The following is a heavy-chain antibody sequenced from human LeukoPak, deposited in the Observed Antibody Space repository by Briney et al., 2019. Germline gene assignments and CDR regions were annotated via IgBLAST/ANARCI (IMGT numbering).Heavy chain of an antibody. V-gene: IGHV4-59*01. J-gene: IGHJ3*02. CDR1: GGSISSYY. CDR2: IYYGGST. D-gene: IGHD6-19*01. CDR3: ASLSGVSGAFDI. Sequence: SETLSLTCTVSGGSISSYYWSWIRQPPGKGLDWIGYIYYGGSTNYNPSLKSRVTISIDTSKNQFSLKLTSVTAADTAVYYCASLSGVSGAFDIWGQGTVVTVSS.